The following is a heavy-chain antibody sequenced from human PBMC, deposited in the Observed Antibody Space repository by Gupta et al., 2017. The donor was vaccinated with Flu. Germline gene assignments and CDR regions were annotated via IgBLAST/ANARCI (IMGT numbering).Heavy chain of an antibody. CDR3: AAEGTMVRGVITPGGYYGMDV. D-gene: IGHD3-10*01. J-gene: IGHJ6*02. Sequence: QMQLVQSGPAAKKPGTSVKVSCEACGFTFNSSDIQWVRQASGKLLEWIGWIVVGSGNTNYAQKFQERGTITRDMSTSTAYMELSSLRSEDTAVYYCAAEGTMVRGVITPGGYYGMDVWGQGTTVTVSS. CDR2: IVVGSGNT. V-gene: IGHV1-58*02. CDR1: GFTFNSSD.